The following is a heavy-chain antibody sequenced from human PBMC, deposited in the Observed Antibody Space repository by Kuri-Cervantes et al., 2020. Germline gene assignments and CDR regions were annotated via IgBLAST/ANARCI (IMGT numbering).Heavy chain of an antibody. D-gene: IGHD5-12*01. CDR3: AKAGYSGYDYLPRWFDP. V-gene: IGHV3-23*01. CDR1: GITSDDYV. Sequence: GESLKISCAGSGITSDDYVMNWVRQAPGKGLEWVSAISGSGGSTYYADSVKGRFTISRDTSKNTLYLQMNSPRGEDTAVYYCAKAGYSGYDYLPRWFDPWGQGTLVTVSS. J-gene: IGHJ5*02. CDR2: ISGSGGST.